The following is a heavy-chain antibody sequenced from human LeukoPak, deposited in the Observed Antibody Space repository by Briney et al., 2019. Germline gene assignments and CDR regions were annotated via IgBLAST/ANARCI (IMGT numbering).Heavy chain of an antibody. V-gene: IGHV4-31*03. CDR2: IYYSGST. J-gene: IGHJ4*02. CDR3: ARAYYDFLTGNYKYYFDY. D-gene: IGHD3-9*01. CDR1: GDSISSGGYY. Sequence: SETLSLTCTVSGDSISSGGYYWSWIRQHPGKGLEWIGYIYYSGSTYYNPSLKSRVTISVDTSKNQFSLKLTPVTAPDTAVYYCARAYYDFLTGNYKYYFDYWGQGTLVTVSS.